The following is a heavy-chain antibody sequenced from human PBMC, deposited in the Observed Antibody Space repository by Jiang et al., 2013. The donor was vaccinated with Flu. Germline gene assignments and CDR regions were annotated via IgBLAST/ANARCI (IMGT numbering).Heavy chain of an antibody. D-gene: IGHD3-16*02. V-gene: IGHV1-2*04. CDR1: GYTFTGYY. J-gene: IGHJ6*02. Sequence: SGAEVKKPGASVKVSCKASGYTFTGYYMHWVRQAPGQGLEWMGWINPNSGGTNYAQKFQGWVTMTRDTSISTAYMELSRLRSDDTAVYYCARDPYYDYVWGSYRSPLYGMDVWGQGTTVTVSS. CDR3: ARDPYYDYVWGSYRSPLYGMDV. CDR2: INPNSGGT.